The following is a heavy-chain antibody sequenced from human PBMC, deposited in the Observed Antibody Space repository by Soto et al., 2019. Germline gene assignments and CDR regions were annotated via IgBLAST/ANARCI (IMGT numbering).Heavy chain of an antibody. Sequence: EVQLLEYGGGLVQPGGSLRLSCAASGFTFSNYVMSWVRQAPGKGLEWVSSVSNSGSNTYYAESVKGRVTISRDNSNNTLYLQMNSLIAEDTALYYCARRGRTLPHYSLYMDVWGKGTTVTVSS. J-gene: IGHJ6*03. V-gene: IGHV3-23*01. CDR2: VSNSGSNT. CDR1: GFTFSNYV. CDR3: ARRGRTLPHYSLYMDV.